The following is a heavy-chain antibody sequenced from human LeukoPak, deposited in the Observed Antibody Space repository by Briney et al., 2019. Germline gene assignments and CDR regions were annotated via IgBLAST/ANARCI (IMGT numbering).Heavy chain of an antibody. V-gene: IGHV3-30*02. J-gene: IGHJ4*02. CDR3: AKERNYYDSSGYYSVAGGPDY. Sequence: SGGSLRLSCAASGFTFSSYGMHWVRQAPGKGLEWVAFIRYDGSNKYYADSVKGRFTISRDNSKNTLYLQMNSLRAEDTAVYYCAKERNYYDSSGYYSVAGGPDYWGRGTLVTVSS. CDR2: IRYDGSNK. D-gene: IGHD3-22*01. CDR1: GFTFSSYG.